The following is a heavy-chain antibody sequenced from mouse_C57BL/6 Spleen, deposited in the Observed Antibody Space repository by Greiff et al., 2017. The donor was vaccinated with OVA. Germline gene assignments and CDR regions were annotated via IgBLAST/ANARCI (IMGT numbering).Heavy chain of an antibody. CDR3: ARYYEGFAY. Sequence: VQLQQPGAELVKPGASVKMSCKASGYTFTSYWITWVKQRPGQGLEWIGDIYPGSGSTKYNEKFKSKATLTVDTSSSTADMQLSSLTSDDSAVYYCARYYEGFAYWGQGTLVTVSA. D-gene: IGHD2-4*01. J-gene: IGHJ3*01. CDR2: IYPGSGST. CDR1: GYTFTSYW. V-gene: IGHV1-55*01.